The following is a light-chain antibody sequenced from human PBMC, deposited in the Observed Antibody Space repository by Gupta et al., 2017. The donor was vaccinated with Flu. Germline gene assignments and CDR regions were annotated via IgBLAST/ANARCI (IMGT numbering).Light chain of an antibody. V-gene: IGKV1-39*01. Sequence: DSQMTQSPSSLSASVGDRVTITCRASQTISSDLNWYQQKAGKAPKLLIYAASRVKSGVPTRFSGSGFGTDFILIIDGRQPEDFATYYCQQKDYTPPTFGQGTKVEI. CDR2: AAS. CDR1: QTISSD. J-gene: IGKJ1*01. CDR3: QQKDYTPPT.